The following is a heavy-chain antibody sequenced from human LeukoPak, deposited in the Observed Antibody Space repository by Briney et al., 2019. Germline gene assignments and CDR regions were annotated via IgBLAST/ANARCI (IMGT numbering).Heavy chain of an antibody. J-gene: IGHJ5*02. CDR3: AAKRELRWFDP. D-gene: IGHD1-7*01. CDR2: IYYSGGT. Sequence: PSETLSLTCTVSGGSIRSYYWSWIRQPPGKGLEWIGYIYYSGGTTYNPSPKSRVTISVDTSKNQFSLKLRSLTSAETTVYYCAAKRELRWFDPWGQGRLLTVSS. V-gene: IGHV4-59*08. CDR1: GGSIRSYY.